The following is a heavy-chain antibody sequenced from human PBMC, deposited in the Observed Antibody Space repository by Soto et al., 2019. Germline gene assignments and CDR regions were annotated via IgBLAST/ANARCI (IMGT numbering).Heavy chain of an antibody. Sequence: QVQLVQSGAEVKKPGSSVKVSCKASGGTFSSYAISWVRQAPGQELEWMGGIIPIFGTVNYAQKFQGRVTITADESTSTAYMELSSLRSEDTAVYYCARHDCISSSCYYYYYGMDVWGQGTTVTVSS. D-gene: IGHD2-2*01. V-gene: IGHV1-69*12. CDR2: IIPIFGTV. J-gene: IGHJ6*02. CDR1: GGTFSSYA. CDR3: ARHDCISSSCYYYYYGMDV.